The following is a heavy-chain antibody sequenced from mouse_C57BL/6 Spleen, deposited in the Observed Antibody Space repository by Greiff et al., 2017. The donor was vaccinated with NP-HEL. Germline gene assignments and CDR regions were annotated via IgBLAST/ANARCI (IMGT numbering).Heavy chain of an antibody. CDR1: GYTFTSYW. J-gene: IGHJ2*01. CDR3: ARRGDSNYDYFDY. Sequence: QVQLQQPGAELVMPGASVKLSCKASGYTFTSYWMHWVKQRPGQGLEWIGEIDPSDSYTNYNQKFKGKSTLTVDKSSSTAYMQLSSLTSEDSAVYYCARRGDSNYDYFDYWGQGTTLTVSS. CDR2: IDPSDSYT. D-gene: IGHD2-5*01. V-gene: IGHV1-69*01.